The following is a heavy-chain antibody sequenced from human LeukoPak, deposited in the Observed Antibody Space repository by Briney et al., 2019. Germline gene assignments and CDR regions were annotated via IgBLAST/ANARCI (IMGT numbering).Heavy chain of an antibody. CDR2: IWYDASNK. CDR3: VRGVGVSRFNYLDP. D-gene: IGHD1-7*01. Sequence: GGSLRLSCAASGFTFSSCDMHWVRQAPGKGLEWVAVIWYDASNKYYADSVKGRFTISRDNSKNTLYLQMNSLRDDDTAVYYCVRGVGVSRFNYLDPWGQGTLVIVSS. V-gene: IGHV3-33*08. J-gene: IGHJ5*02. CDR1: GFTFSSCD.